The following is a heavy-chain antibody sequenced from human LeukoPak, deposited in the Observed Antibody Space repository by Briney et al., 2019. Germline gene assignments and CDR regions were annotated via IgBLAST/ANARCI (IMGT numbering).Heavy chain of an antibody. CDR1: GGSISSYY. CDR3: AREDSSSGVDY. Sequence: KPSETLSLTCTVSGGSISSYYWSWIRQPPGKGLEWIGYIYYSGSTNYNPSLKSRVTISVDTSKNQFSLKLSSVTAADTAVYYCAREDSSSGVDYWGQGTLVTVSS. CDR2: IYYSGST. V-gene: IGHV4-59*01. J-gene: IGHJ4*02. D-gene: IGHD6-6*01.